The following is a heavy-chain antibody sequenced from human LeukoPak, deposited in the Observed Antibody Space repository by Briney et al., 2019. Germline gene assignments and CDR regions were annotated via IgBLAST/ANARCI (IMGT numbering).Heavy chain of an antibody. D-gene: IGHD2-2*01. CDR2: ISSSSSYI. CDR1: GFTFSSYS. J-gene: IGHJ3*02. Sequence: GGSLRLSCAASGFTFSSYSMNWVRQAPGKGLEWVSSISSSSSYIYYADSVKGRFTISRDNAKNSLYLQMNSLRAEDTAVYYCAGATYCSSTSCPEAFDIWGQGTMVTVSS. CDR3: AGATYCSSTSCPEAFDI. V-gene: IGHV3-21*01.